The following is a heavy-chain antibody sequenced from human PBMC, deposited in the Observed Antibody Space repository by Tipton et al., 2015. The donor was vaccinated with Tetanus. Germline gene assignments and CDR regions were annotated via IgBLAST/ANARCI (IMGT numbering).Heavy chain of an antibody. Sequence: TLSLTCTVSGGSISSGGYYWSWIRQHPGKGLEWIGYIYYSGSTYYNPSLKSRVTISVDTSKNQFSLKLSSVTAADTAVYYCARDIGTMVRGFGFDPWGQGTLVTVSS. CDR2: IYYSGST. V-gene: IGHV4-31*03. J-gene: IGHJ5*02. CDR1: GGSISSGGYY. D-gene: IGHD3-10*01. CDR3: ARDIGTMVRGFGFDP.